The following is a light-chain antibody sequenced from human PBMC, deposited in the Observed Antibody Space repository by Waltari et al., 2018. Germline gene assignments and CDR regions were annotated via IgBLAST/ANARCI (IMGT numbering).Light chain of an antibody. CDR2: GAS. CDR1: QSFSSN. Sequence: EIVMTQSPATLSVSPGARATLSCRASQSFSSNLAWYQQKPGQAPRLLIYGASTRATGIPARFSGSGSGTEFTLTISSMQSEDFAVYYCQQYNNWPRTFGQGTKVEIK. V-gene: IGKV3-15*01. J-gene: IGKJ1*01. CDR3: QQYNNWPRT.